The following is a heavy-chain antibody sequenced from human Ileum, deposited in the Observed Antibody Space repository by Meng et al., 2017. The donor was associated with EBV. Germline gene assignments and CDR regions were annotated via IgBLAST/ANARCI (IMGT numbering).Heavy chain of an antibody. CDR1: GESFSGYY. CDR3: ASHPGGNSQYYSSGDDY. V-gene: IGHV4-34*01. Sequence: QVELQHGGAGLLKPSETLSLTCAVYGESFSGYYWSWIRQPPGKGLEWIGEINHRGGAFYNPSLKSRVTMSIDTSKNQFSLKLNSVTAADTAVYYCASHPGGNSQYYSSGDDYWGQGALVTVSS. J-gene: IGHJ4*02. CDR2: INHRGGA. D-gene: IGHD3-22*01.